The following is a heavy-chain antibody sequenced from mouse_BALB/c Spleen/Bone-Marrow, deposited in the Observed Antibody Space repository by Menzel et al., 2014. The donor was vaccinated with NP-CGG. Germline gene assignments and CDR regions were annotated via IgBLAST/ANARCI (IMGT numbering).Heavy chain of an antibody. J-gene: IGHJ1*03. V-gene: IGHV3-2*02. CDR1: GYSITSDYV. D-gene: IGHD3-1*01. CDR2: ISYSGSI. Sequence: EVKLVESGPGLVKPSQSLSLTCTVTGYSITSDYVWNWIRQFPGNKLEWMGYISYSGSISYNPSLKSRISITRDTSKSQVFLQLNSVTTEDTATYYCASSADWYFDVWGTGTTVTVSS. CDR3: ASSADWYFDV.